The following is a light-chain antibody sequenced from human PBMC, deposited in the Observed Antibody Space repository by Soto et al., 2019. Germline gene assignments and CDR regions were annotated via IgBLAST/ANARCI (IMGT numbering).Light chain of an antibody. CDR2: GVS. CDR3: QQYSTLPHT. Sequence: ENVLTQSPGTLSLSPGERATLSCRASQSIPNSFFAWYQQIPGQAPRLLIYGVSSRATGIPDRFSGSGSGTDFSLTISRLEPEDFVVYFCQQYSTLPHTFGQGTKLEVK. CDR1: QSIPNSF. J-gene: IGKJ2*01. V-gene: IGKV3-20*01.